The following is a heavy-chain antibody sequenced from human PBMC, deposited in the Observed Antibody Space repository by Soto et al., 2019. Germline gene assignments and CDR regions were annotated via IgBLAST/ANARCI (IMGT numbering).Heavy chain of an antibody. Sequence: SGGSLRLSCISSGFTFRTYTMNWVRQAPGKGLEWVSGIRGFSPYTFYAESVKGRFTISRDNAKNSLYLQMDSLRAEDTAVYYCARDRGYDAHDYYYNAMDVWGQGTTVTVSS. CDR1: GFTFRTYT. J-gene: IGHJ6*02. V-gene: IGHV3-21*01. CDR2: IRGFSPYT. CDR3: ARDRGYDAHDYYYNAMDV. D-gene: IGHD3-10*01.